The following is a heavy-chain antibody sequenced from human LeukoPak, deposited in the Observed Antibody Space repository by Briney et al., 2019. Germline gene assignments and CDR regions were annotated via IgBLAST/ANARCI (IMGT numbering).Heavy chain of an antibody. D-gene: IGHD1-26*01. CDR3: ARGALLLGMGV. Sequence: GGSLRLSCAASGFTFSDYYMSWIRQAPGEGLEWVSFISGGSHTIYYADSVKGRFTVSRDNAKNSLYLQMNSLRAGDTAVYYCARGALLLGMGVWGQGTTVTVSS. J-gene: IGHJ6*02. CDR2: ISGGSHTI. V-gene: IGHV3-11*01. CDR1: GFTFSDYY.